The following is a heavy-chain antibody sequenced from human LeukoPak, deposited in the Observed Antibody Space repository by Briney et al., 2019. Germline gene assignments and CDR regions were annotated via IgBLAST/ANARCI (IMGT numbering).Heavy chain of an antibody. J-gene: IGHJ5*02. V-gene: IGHV4-34*01. Sequence: SETLSLTCAVYGGSFSGYYWSWIRQPPGKGLEWIGEINHSGSTNYNPSLKSRVTISVDTSKNQFSLKLSSVTAADTAVYYCARDKKYYDILTGYYWFDPWGQGTLVTVSS. CDR2: INHSGST. CDR3: ARDKKYYDILTGYYWFDP. CDR1: GGSFSGYY. D-gene: IGHD3-9*01.